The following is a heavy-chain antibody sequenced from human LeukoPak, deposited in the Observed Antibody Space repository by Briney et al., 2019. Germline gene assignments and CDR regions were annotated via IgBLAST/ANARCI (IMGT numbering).Heavy chain of an antibody. D-gene: IGHD4-17*01. J-gene: IGHJ3*02. V-gene: IGHV5-51*01. Sequence: GESLKISCKASGYRFPTYWIGWVRQRPGKGLEWMGIIYPGDSDARYSPSFQGQVTISADKSISTAYLQWSSLKASDSAMYYCARRATVTTNDAFDIWGQGTMVTVSS. CDR2: IYPGDSDA. CDR1: GYRFPTYW. CDR3: ARRATVTTNDAFDI.